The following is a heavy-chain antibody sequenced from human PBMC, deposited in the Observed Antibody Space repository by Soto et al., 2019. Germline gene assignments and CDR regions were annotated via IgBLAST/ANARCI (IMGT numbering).Heavy chain of an antibody. D-gene: IGHD3-9*01. V-gene: IGHV1-69*13. CDR1: GGTFSSYA. J-gene: IGHJ4*02. CDR3: ARELSYDILTGYSVDY. CDR2: IIPIFGTA. Sequence: SVKVSCKASGGTFSSYAISWVRQAPGQGLEWMGGIIPIFGTANYAQKFQGRVTITADESTSTAYMKLSSLRSEDTAVYYCARELSYDILTGYSVDYWGQGTLVTAPQ.